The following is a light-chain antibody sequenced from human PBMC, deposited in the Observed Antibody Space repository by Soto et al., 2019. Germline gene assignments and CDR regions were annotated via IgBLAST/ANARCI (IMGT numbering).Light chain of an antibody. J-gene: IGKJ3*01. V-gene: IGKV3-15*01. CDR3: QQYNNWPPEVT. Sequence: EIVMTQSPATLSVSPGEGATLSCRASQSVSSNLAWYQHKPGQAPRLLIYGASTRATGIPARFSGSGSGTEFTLTISSLQSEDFALYYGQQYNNWPPEVTFGPGTKVDVK. CDR2: GAS. CDR1: QSVSSN.